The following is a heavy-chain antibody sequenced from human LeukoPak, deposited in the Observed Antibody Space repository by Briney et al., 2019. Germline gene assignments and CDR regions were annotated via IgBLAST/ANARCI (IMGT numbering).Heavy chain of an antibody. CDR1: GFTFSNAF. Sequence: GGSLRLSCAASGFTFSNAFMNWVRQAPGKGLEWVSGISWNSGSIGYADSVKGRFTISRDNAKNSLYLQMNSLRAEDTALYYCAAFCGGDCNRYDAFDIWGQGTMVTVSS. V-gene: IGHV3-9*01. J-gene: IGHJ3*02. D-gene: IGHD2-21*02. CDR2: ISWNSGSI. CDR3: AAFCGGDCNRYDAFDI.